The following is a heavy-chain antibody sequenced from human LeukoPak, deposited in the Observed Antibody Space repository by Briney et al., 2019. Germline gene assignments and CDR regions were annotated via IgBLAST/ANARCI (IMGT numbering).Heavy chain of an antibody. D-gene: IGHD1-26*01. J-gene: IGHJ4*02. CDR3: ARGIVGATSYFDY. CDR1: GYTFTGYY. CDR2: INPNSGGT. Sequence: ASVKVSCKASGYTFTGYYMHWVRQAPGQGLEWMGRINPNSGGTNYAQKFQGRVTMTRDTSISTAYMELSRLRSDDTAVYYYARGIVGATSYFDYWGQGTLVTVSS. V-gene: IGHV1-2*06.